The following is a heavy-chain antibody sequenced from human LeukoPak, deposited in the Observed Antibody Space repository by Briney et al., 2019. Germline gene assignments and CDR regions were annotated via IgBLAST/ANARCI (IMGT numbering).Heavy chain of an antibody. CDR3: AREYYYDSSGTFDY. CDR2: ISSSSSTI. Sequence: GGSLRLSCAASGFTFSSYSMNWVRQAPGKGLEWVPYISSSSSTIYYADSVKGRFTISRDNAKNSLYLQMNSLRAEDTAVYYCAREYYYDSSGTFDYWGQGTLVTVSS. CDR1: GFTFSSYS. V-gene: IGHV3-48*01. J-gene: IGHJ4*02. D-gene: IGHD3-22*01.